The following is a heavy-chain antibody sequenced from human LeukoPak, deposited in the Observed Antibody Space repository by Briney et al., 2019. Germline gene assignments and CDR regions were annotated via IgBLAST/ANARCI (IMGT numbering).Heavy chain of an antibody. J-gene: IGHJ4*02. CDR1: GFTFSIYS. Sequence: GGSLRLSCAASGFTFSIYSMNWVRQAPGKGLEWVSSISSSSSYIYYADSVKGRFTISRDNAKNSLYLQMNSLRAEDTAVYYCARHREPFMITFGGVIAGFDYWGQGTLVTVSS. V-gene: IGHV3-21*01. CDR2: ISSSSSYI. D-gene: IGHD3-16*02. CDR3: ARHREPFMITFGGVIAGFDY.